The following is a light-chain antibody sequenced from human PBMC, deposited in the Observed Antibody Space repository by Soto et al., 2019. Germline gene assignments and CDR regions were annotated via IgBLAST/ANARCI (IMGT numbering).Light chain of an antibody. J-gene: IGKJ1*01. Sequence: EILMTQSPATLSVSPGERATLSCRASQSVGSNLAWYQQKPGQAPRLLIYGASTRATGIPARFSGSGSGTEFPLTISSLQSEDFAVYYCQQCNNWPRTFGQGTKVEIK. CDR2: GAS. CDR1: QSVGSN. CDR3: QQCNNWPRT. V-gene: IGKV3-15*01.